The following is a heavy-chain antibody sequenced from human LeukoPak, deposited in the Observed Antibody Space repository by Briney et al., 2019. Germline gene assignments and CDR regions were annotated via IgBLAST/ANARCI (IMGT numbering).Heavy chain of an antibody. J-gene: IGHJ4*02. CDR2: IYYSGST. V-gene: IGHV4-59*01. CDR3: ARRAQKPPQYYYYSSQPLYCVDY. Sequence: PSETLSLTRTVSGGSISSYYWSWIRQPPGKGLEWIGYIYYSGSTNYNPSLKSRVTISVDTSKNQFSLKLSSVTAADTAVYYCARRAQKPPQYYYYSSQPLYCVDYWGQGTLVTVCS. CDR1: GGSISSYY. D-gene: IGHD3-22*01.